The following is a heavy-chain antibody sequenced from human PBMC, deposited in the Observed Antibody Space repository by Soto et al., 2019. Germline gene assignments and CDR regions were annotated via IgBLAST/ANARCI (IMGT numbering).Heavy chain of an antibody. Sequence: SSVKVSCKASGGTFSSYAISWVRQAPGQGLEWMGGIIPIFGTANYAQKFQGRVTITADESTSTAYMELSSLRSEDTAVYDCARDRNRWLQFYYYYGMDVCGQVTTVT. CDR3: ARDRNRWLQFYYYYGMDV. CDR1: GGTFSSYA. CDR2: IIPIFGTA. D-gene: IGHD5-12*01. V-gene: IGHV1-69*13. J-gene: IGHJ6*02.